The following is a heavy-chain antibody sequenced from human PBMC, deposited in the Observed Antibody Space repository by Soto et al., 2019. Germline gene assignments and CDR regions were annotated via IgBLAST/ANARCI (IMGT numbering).Heavy chain of an antibody. Sequence: QVQLQESGPGLVKPSQTLSLTCTVSGDSISSDDYYWNWIRQPPGNGLEWIGDISYTGTTYYNPSLESRVSMSMDTSKNQFSLELNSVTAADTAVYFCASELTGYSYGPGDVYWGQGTLVTVSS. J-gene: IGHJ4*02. V-gene: IGHV4-30-4*01. CDR1: GDSISSDDYY. D-gene: IGHD5-18*01. CDR3: ASELTGYSYGPGDVY. CDR2: ISYTGTT.